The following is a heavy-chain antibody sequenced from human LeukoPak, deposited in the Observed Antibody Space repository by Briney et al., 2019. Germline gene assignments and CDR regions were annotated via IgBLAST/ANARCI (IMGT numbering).Heavy chain of an antibody. J-gene: IGHJ1*01. D-gene: IGHD5-18*01. Sequence: GGSLRLSCAASGFIFSSYSMNWVRQAPGKGLEWLSFISSGSVTIYYTDSVKGRFTISRDNAKNSLYLQMNCLRAEDTAVYYCARGTIQLWPRGVEYFQHWGQGTLVTVSS. CDR1: GFIFSSYS. CDR3: ARGTIQLWPRGVEYFQH. V-gene: IGHV3-48*01. CDR2: ISSGSVTI.